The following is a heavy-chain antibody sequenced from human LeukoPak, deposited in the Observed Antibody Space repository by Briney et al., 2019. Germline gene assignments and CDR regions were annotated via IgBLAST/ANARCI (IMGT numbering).Heavy chain of an antibody. D-gene: IGHD1-26*01. J-gene: IGHJ6*03. CDR2: INPNSGNA. CDR1: GYTFSDYD. Sequence: ASVKVSCKASGYTFSDYDINWVRQATGQGLEWMGWINPNSGNAGYAQKFQGRVTMTRNTSISTAYMELSSLRSEDTAVYYCARVLAWGGSSYSYCYMDVWDKGTTVTVSS. V-gene: IGHV1-8*01. CDR3: ARVLAWGGSSYSYCYMDV.